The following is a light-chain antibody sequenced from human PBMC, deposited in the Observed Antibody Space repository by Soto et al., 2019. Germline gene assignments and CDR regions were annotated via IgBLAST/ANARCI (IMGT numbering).Light chain of an antibody. CDR1: QSVSHF. J-gene: IGKJ4*01. CDR3: QQRTDWPT. V-gene: IGKV3-11*01. CDR2: DTS. Sequence: EIVLTQSPATLSLSPGESATLSCRASQSVSHFLAWYQQKPGQAPRLLIYDTSGRATGIPGRFSGSGSGTDFTLTIDILEPADAAVYYCQQRTDWPTFGGGTKVEI.